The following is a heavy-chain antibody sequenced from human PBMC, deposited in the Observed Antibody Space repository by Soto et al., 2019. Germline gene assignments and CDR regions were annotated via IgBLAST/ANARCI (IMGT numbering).Heavy chain of an antibody. V-gene: IGHV4-30-4*01. Sequence: LSLTCTVSGGSLSSGDYYWSWIRQPPGKGLEWIGYIYYSGSTYYNPSLKSRVTISVDTSKNQFSLKLSSVTAADTAVYCCARESALPNWFDPWGQGTLVTVSS. CDR2: IYYSGST. J-gene: IGHJ5*02. D-gene: IGHD1-26*01. CDR1: GGSLSSGDYY. CDR3: ARESALPNWFDP.